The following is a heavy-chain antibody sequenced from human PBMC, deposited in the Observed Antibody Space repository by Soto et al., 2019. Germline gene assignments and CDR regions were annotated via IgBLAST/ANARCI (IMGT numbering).Heavy chain of an antibody. V-gene: IGHV1-18*01. CDR1: GYTFTNYG. D-gene: IGHD1-26*01. CDR3: ARDSGGSYSKDWGDYYYYGMDV. Sequence: ASVKVSCKASGYTFTNYGISWVRQAPGQGLEWMGWISAYNGSTNYAQKLQGRVTITADESTSTAYMEVSSLRSEDTAVYYCARDSGGSYSKDWGDYYYYGMDVWGQGTTVTVSS. CDR2: ISAYNGST. J-gene: IGHJ6*02.